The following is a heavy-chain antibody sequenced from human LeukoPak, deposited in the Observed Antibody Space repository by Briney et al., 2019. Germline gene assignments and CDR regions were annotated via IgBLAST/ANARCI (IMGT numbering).Heavy chain of an antibody. D-gene: IGHD6-19*01. Sequence: GGSLRLSCSASGFIFSNYAMHWVRQAPGKGLEYVSAISSNGGSTYYADSVKGRFTIARDNSKNTLYLQMSSLRAEDTAVYYCVKGKGIAVTSLDYWGQGTLVTVSS. V-gene: IGHV3-64D*06. CDR2: ISSNGGST. J-gene: IGHJ4*02. CDR3: VKGKGIAVTSLDY. CDR1: GFIFSNYA.